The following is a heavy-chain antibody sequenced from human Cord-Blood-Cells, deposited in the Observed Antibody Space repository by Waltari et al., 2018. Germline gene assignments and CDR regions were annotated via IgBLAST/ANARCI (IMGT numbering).Heavy chain of an antibody. V-gene: IGHV1-69*06. CDR2: IGPIFDTA. CDR1: GGTFSSYA. CDR3: ARERRDWRGPCFDD. D-gene: IGHD3-3*01. Sequence: QVQLVQSGAEVKKPGSSVKVSCKASGGTFSSYAISWVRQAPGQGVEWRGGIGPIFDTANYAQKFQGRVTITADKSTSTAYMELSGLRSEDTAVYYCARERRDWRGPCFDDWGQGTLVTVSS. J-gene: IGHJ4*02.